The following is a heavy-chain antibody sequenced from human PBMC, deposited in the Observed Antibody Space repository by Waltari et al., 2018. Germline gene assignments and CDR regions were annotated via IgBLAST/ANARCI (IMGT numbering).Heavy chain of an antibody. CDR3: ARGYCSGGSCSGDFDY. Sequence: QVQLVQSGAEVKKPGASVKVSCKDSGYTFTSYAMHWVRQAPGQRLEWMGWINPGNGNTKYSQKFQGGVPMTRDTSASTAYMELSSLRSEDTAVYYCARGYCSGGSCSGDFDYWGQGTLVTVSS. J-gene: IGHJ4*02. CDR2: INPGNGNT. CDR1: GYTFTSYA. D-gene: IGHD2-15*01. V-gene: IGHV1-3*01.